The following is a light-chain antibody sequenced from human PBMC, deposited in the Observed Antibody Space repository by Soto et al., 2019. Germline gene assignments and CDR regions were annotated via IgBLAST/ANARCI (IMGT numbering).Light chain of an antibody. J-gene: IGKJ2*01. CDR1: QSVSSY. V-gene: IGKV3-11*01. CDR2: DAS. Sequence: EIVLTQSPATLSLSPGERATLSCRASQSVSSYLAWYQPKPGQAPRLLMYDASTRATGIPARFSGSGSGTDFTLTISSLEPEDFAVYYCQQRSNWPRTFCQGTKLEIK. CDR3: QQRSNWPRT.